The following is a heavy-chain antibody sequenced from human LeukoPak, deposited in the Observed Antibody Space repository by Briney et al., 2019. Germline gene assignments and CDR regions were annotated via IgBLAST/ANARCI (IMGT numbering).Heavy chain of an antibody. D-gene: IGHD6-19*01. V-gene: IGHV3-23*01. Sequence: GGSLRLSCAASGFTFSSYAMYWVRQAPGKGLEWVSAISGSGGSTYYADSVKGRFTISRDNSKNTLYLQMNSLRAEDTAVYYCAKDMVTGYSSGWYRGTLDYYYYMDVWGKGTTVTVSS. CDR2: ISGSGGST. J-gene: IGHJ6*03. CDR3: AKDMVTGYSSGWYRGTLDYYYYMDV. CDR1: GFTFSSYA.